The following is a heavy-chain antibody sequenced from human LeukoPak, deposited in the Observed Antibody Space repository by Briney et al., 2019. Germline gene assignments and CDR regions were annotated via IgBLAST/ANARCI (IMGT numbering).Heavy chain of an antibody. Sequence: ASVKVSCKASGYTFTIYYMYWVRQAPGQGLEWMGWIIPNSGGTNFAQKFQGRVTMTRDTSISTVYMELSRLSSDDTAVYYCARGRFGDPVDYWGQGTLVTVSS. V-gene: IGHV1-2*02. CDR1: GYTFTIYY. J-gene: IGHJ4*02. CDR2: IIPNSGGT. CDR3: ARGRFGDPVDY. D-gene: IGHD3-10*01.